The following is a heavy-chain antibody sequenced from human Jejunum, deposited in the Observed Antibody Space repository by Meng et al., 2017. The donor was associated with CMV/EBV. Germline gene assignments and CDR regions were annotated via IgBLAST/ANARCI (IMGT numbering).Heavy chain of an antibody. V-gene: IGHV4-61*05. J-gene: IGHJ4*02. Sequence: YYWGWIRQPPEKGLEWICYIYYSGSTNYNPSLKSRVSISVDKSKNQFSLKLTSVTAADTAVYYCARAFDYYDGRDSYYPGLYFDWWGQGTLVTVSS. CDR2: IYYSGST. CDR1: YY. CDR3: ARAFDYYDGRDSYYPGLYFDW. D-gene: IGHD3-22*01.